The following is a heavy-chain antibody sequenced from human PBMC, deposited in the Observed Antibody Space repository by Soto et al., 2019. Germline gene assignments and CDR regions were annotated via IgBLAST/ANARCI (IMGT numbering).Heavy chain of an antibody. CDR1: GDSISGSSNYY. CDR2: IYFSSRA. D-gene: IGHD3-10*01. Sequence: SETLSLTCTVSGDSISGSSNYYWGCIRTPTGQGLEWIGSIYFSSRANYSPSLKRRVTISIETSQHKFYLRLTSVTPADTNAYYSAPFAIYGSGSYSEPYPFYSWCRGSLVTVSS. CDR3: APFAIYGSGSYSEPYPFYS. V-gene: IGHV4-39*01. J-gene: IGHJ4*02.